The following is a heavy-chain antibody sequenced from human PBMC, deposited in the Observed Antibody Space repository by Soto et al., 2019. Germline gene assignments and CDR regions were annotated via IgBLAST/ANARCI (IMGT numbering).Heavy chain of an antibody. Sequence: QVQLVQSGDEVRKPGSSVKVSCKASGYIFVNYGIAWVRQAPGQGLEWMGWISPYSGNTHYASKVQGKLTIXTXTXASTAYMELGSLTSDYKAVYYCAMVDNYVTPTPQDVWGQGTTFTVS. CDR1: GYIFVNYG. D-gene: IGHD3-16*01. CDR3: AMVDNYVTPTPQDV. V-gene: IGHV1-18*01. J-gene: IGHJ6*02. CDR2: ISPYSGNT.